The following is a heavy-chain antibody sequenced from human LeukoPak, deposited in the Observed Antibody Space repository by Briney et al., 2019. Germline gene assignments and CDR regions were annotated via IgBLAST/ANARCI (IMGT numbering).Heavy chain of an antibody. V-gene: IGHV3-30*02. CDR1: GFTFSSYD. J-gene: IGHJ3*02. Sequence: PGGSLRLSCAASGFTFSSYDMHWVRQAPGKGLEWVAFIRYDGSEKDYADPVKGRFTISRDNSKNTLYLQMNSLRAEDAAVYYCWVRYSPDAFDIWGQGTMVTVSS. CDR3: WVRYSPDAFDI. D-gene: IGHD3-9*01. CDR2: IRYDGSEK.